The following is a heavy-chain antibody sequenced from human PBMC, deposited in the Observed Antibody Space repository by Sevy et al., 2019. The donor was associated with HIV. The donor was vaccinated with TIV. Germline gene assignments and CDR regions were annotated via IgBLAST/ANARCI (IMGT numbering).Heavy chain of an antibody. CDR2: ISYDGSNK. V-gene: IGHV3-30-3*01. D-gene: IGHD6-13*01. Sequence: GGSLRLSCAASGFTFSSYAMHWVRQAPGKGLEWVAVISYDGSNKYYADSVKGRFTISRDNSKNTLYLQMNSLGAEDTAVYYCARGPFIAAAGTVYFDYWGQGTLVTVSS. CDR3: ARGPFIAAAGTVYFDY. CDR1: GFTFSSYA. J-gene: IGHJ4*02.